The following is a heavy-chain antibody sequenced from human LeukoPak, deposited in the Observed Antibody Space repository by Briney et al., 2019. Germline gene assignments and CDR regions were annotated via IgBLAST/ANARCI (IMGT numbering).Heavy chain of an antibody. V-gene: IGHV3-53*01. Sequence: GGSLRLSCAASGFTVNNNYMNWVRQAPGKGLEWVSLIYSGDSTYYADSVKGRFIISRDNSKNTLYLQMNSLRAEDTVVYYCAGEVATGFSCFDYWGQGTLVTVSS. D-gene: IGHD2-21*02. CDR2: IYSGDST. J-gene: IGHJ4*02. CDR3: AGEVATGFSCFDY. CDR1: GFTVNNNY.